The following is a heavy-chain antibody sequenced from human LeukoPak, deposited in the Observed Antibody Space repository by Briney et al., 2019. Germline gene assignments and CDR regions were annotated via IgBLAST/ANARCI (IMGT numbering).Heavy chain of an antibody. Sequence: GGSLRLSCAASGFTFSDSYMSWIRQAPGKGLEWVSTITSGSSYTNYGDSVKGRFTISRDNAKDSLYLKMNSLRADDTAVYYCASGRGRRMDVWGQGTTVTVSS. CDR1: GFTFSDSY. J-gene: IGHJ6*02. D-gene: IGHD1-1*01. CDR2: ITSGSSYT. V-gene: IGHV3-11*06. CDR3: ASGRGRRMDV.